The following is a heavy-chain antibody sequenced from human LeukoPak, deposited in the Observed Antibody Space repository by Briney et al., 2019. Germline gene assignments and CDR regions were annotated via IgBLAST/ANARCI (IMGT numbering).Heavy chain of an antibody. CDR1: GYTFTSYG. D-gene: IGHD2-21*01. V-gene: IGHV1-18*01. CDR2: ISAYNGNT. Sequence: GASVKVSCKASGYTFTSYGISWVRQAPGQGLEWMGWISAYNGNTNYAQKHQGRVTMTTDTSTSTAYKELRSLRSDDTAVYYCARDVDSYYYGMDVWGQGTTVTVSS. CDR3: ARDVDSYYYGMDV. J-gene: IGHJ6*02.